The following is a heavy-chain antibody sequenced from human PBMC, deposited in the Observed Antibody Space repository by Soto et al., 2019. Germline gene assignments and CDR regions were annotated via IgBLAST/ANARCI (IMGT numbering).Heavy chain of an antibody. D-gene: IGHD4-4*01. CDR3: ARDLRATVTKYYYYYYGMDV. Sequence: GGSLRLSCAASGFTFSSYWMSWVRQAPGKGLEWVANIKQDGSEKYYVDSVKGRFTISGDNAKNSLYLQMNSLRAEDTAVYYCARDLRATVTKYYYYYYGMDVWGQGTTVTVSS. V-gene: IGHV3-7*01. CDR2: IKQDGSEK. CDR1: GFTFSSYW. J-gene: IGHJ6*02.